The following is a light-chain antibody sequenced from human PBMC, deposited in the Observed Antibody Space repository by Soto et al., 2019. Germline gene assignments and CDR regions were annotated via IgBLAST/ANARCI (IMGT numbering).Light chain of an antibody. CDR1: SSDVGTYNR. CDR2: DVS. CDR3: SSYTSTSTYV. V-gene: IGLV2-18*02. J-gene: IGLJ1*01. Sequence: QSALTQPPSVSGSPGQSVAISCTGTSSDVGTYNRVSWYQQPPGTAPRLMIYDVSNRPSGVLDRFSGSKSGNTASLTFSGLQAEDEADYYCSSYTSTSTYVFGTGTKVTVL.